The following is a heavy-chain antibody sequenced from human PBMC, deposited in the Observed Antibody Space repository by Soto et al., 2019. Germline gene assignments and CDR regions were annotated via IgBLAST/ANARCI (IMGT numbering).Heavy chain of an antibody. V-gene: IGHV5-10-1*01. Sequence: GESLTISCPCSGDIFTHYWIGWVRQMPGKGLEWMGRIDPSNSYTHYSPSFHGHVTISADNSISTAYLQWSNLRASDTAIYYCAFLDTSLDFDFWGQGTLVTVSS. CDR3: AFLDTSLDFDF. D-gene: IGHD3-3*02. J-gene: IGHJ4*02. CDR2: IDPSNSYT. CDR1: GDIFTHYW.